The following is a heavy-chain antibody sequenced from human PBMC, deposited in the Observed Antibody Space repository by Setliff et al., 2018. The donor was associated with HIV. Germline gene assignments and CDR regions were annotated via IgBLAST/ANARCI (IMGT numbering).Heavy chain of an antibody. CDR3: ARVRRGSSARAPFDS. CDR2: IYYSGST. CDR1: GGSISSSSYY. V-gene: IGHV4-39*02. Sequence: SETLSLTCTVSGGSISSSSYYWGWIRQPPGKGLEWIGNIYYSGSTNYNPSLKSRVTISVDTSKNHLSLKLTSVTDADTAVYYCARVRRGSSARAPFDSWGQGALVTVSS. J-gene: IGHJ4*02. D-gene: IGHD6-6*01.